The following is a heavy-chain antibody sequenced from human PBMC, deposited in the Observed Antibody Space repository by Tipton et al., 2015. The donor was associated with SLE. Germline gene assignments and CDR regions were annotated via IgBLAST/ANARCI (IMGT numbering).Heavy chain of an antibody. D-gene: IGHD3/OR15-3a*01. J-gene: IGHJ3*01. CDR2: IKGKTAGGTT. CDR3: TTGRTL. Sequence: GSLRLSCTASGFSFSNAWMSWVRQAAGKGLEWVGRIKGKTAGGTTDYAAPVRGRFSISRDDSKGTLYLQMDSLKTEDTAVYYCTTGRTLWGQGTLVSVSS. V-gene: IGHV3-15*01. CDR1: GFSFSNAW.